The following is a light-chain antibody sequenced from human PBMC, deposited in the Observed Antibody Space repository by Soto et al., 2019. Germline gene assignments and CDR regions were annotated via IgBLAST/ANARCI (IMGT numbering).Light chain of an antibody. Sequence: EIVMTQSPATLSVSPGERATLSCSASQSVSSDLAWYQQKPGQAPRLLIYAASTRATGIPARFSGSGSGTEFTLTISSLQSEDFAVYYCQQYNTWPPRWTFGPGTQVAIK. CDR3: QQYNTWPPRWT. V-gene: IGKV3-15*01. J-gene: IGKJ1*01. CDR2: AAS. CDR1: QSVSSD.